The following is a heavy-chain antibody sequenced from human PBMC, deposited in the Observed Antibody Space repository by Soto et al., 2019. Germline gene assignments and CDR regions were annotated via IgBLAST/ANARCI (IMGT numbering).Heavy chain of an antibody. Sequence: GASVKVSCKASGYTFTIYAMHWVRQAPGQRLEWMGWINAGNGNTKYSQKFQGRVTITRDTSASTAYMELSSLRSEDTAVYYCARGYLAVAGYFQHWGQGTLVTVSS. CDR3: ARGYLAVAGYFQH. V-gene: IGHV1-3*01. D-gene: IGHD6-19*01. J-gene: IGHJ1*01. CDR2: INAGNGNT. CDR1: GYTFTIYA.